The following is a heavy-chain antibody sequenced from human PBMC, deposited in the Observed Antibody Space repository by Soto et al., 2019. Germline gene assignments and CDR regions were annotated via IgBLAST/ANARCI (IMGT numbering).Heavy chain of an antibody. Sequence: PGGSLRLSCAAPGFTFSDYYMSWIRQAPGKGLEGVSYISSGGDTTYYADSVKGRFTISRDNAKNSLSLQMNSLRAEDTAVYYCARGRFLAVAALDYWGQGTLVTVSS. D-gene: IGHD6-19*01. V-gene: IGHV3-11*01. CDR2: ISSGGDTT. CDR1: GFTFSDYY. CDR3: ARGRFLAVAALDY. J-gene: IGHJ4*02.